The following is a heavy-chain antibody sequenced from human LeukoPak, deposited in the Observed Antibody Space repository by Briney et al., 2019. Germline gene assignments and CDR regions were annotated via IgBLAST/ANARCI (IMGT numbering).Heavy chain of an antibody. V-gene: IGHV4-59*01. CDR2: IYYSGST. CDR3: AREYWYYFDY. Sequence: SETLSLTCTVSGGSISSYYWSWSRQPAGKGLEWIGYIYYSGSTNYNPSLKSRVTISVDTSKNQFSLKLSSVTAADTAVYYCAREYWYYFDYWGQGTLVTVSS. CDR1: GGSISSYY. D-gene: IGHD2-8*02. J-gene: IGHJ4*02.